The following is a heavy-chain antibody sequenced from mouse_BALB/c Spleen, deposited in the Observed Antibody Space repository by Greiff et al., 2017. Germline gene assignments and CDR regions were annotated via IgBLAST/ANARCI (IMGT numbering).Heavy chain of an antibody. V-gene: IGHV5-6*01. CDR2: ISSGGSYT. CDR3: ARGYYDYPWFAY. D-gene: IGHD2-4*01. J-gene: IGHJ3*01. Sequence: DVQLVESGGDLVKPGGSLKLSCAASGFTFSSYGMSWVRQTPDKRLEWVATISSGGSYTYYPDSVKGRFTISRDNAKNTLYLQMSSLKSEDTAMDYCARGYYDYPWFAYWGQGTLVTVSA. CDR1: GFTFSSYG.